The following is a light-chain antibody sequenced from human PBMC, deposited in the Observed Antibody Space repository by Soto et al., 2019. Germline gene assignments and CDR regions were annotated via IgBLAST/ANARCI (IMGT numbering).Light chain of an antibody. CDR1: QSVSSTY. J-gene: IGKJ1*01. CDR2: EAS. V-gene: IGKV3-11*01. Sequence: EIVLTQSPGTLSLSPGERATLSCRASQSVSSTYLAWYQQKPGQTPRLLIYEASTRATGIPARFSGSGSGTDFTLTISSLEPEDFAVYYCQQRSNWPWTFGQGTKVDIK. CDR3: QQRSNWPWT.